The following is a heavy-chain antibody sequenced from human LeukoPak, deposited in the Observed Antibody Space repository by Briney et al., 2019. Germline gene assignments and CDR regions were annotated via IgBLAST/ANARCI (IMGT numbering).Heavy chain of an antibody. J-gene: IGHJ5*02. CDR1: GFTFDNND. Sequence: GGSLRLSCEVSGFTFDNNDMHWVRQTTGKGLEWVSAIHSSGGTYYADSVKGRFTISRDTPKNTLYLQINSLRVEDTAVYYCIVFGDSNHWGQGTLVTVSS. D-gene: IGHD4-17*01. CDR2: IHSSGGT. V-gene: IGHV3-13*01. CDR3: IVFGDSNH.